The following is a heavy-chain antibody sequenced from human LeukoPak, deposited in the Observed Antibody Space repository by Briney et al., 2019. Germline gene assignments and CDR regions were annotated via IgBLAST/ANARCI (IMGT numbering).Heavy chain of an antibody. V-gene: IGHV4-34*01. Sequence: SETLSLTCAVYGGSFSGYYWSWIRQPPGKGLEWIGEINHSGSTNDNPSLKSRVTISVDTSKNQFSLTLSSVTAADTAVSYCARASPGDSSGSVTGIDNYYYYGMDVWGQGTTVTVSS. D-gene: IGHD6-19*01. CDR2: INHSGST. CDR3: ARASPGDSSGSVTGIDNYYYYGMDV. J-gene: IGHJ6*02. CDR1: GGSFSGYY.